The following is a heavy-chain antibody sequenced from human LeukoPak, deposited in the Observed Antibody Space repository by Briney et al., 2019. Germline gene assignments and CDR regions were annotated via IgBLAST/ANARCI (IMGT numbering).Heavy chain of an antibody. CDR3: TIFVSYYYYYMDV. V-gene: IGHV3-48*04. D-gene: IGHD3-3*01. J-gene: IGHJ6*03. CDR2: ISSSSSTI. Sequence: GGSLRLSCAASGFTFSSYSMNWVRQAPGKGLEWVSYISSSSSTIYYADSVKGRFTISRDNAKNSLYLQMNSLRAEDTAVYYCTIFVSYYYYYMDVWGKGTTDTVSS. CDR1: GFTFSSYS.